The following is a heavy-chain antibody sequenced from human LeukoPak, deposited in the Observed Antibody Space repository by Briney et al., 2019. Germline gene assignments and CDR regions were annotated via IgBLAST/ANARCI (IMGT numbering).Heavy chain of an antibody. CDR3: ARGGNSYGPYFDI. V-gene: IGHV3-7*01. Sequence: PGGSLRLSCAASGFTFSTYWMSWVRQAPGKGLEWVANIKQDGSAEYYVDSVKGRFTISRDNPKKSLYLQMNSLRAEDTAVYYCARGGNSYGPYFDIWGQGTLVTDSS. D-gene: IGHD5-18*01. CDR1: GFTFSTYW. CDR2: IKQDGSAE. J-gene: IGHJ4*02.